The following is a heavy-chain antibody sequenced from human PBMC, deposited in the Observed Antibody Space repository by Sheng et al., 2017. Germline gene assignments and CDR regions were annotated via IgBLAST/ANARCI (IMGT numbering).Heavy chain of an antibody. Sequence: QVQLVQSGAEVKKPGSSVKVSCKASGGTFSSYAISWVRQAPGQGLEWMGGIIPILGIANYAQKFQGRVTITADKSTSTAYMELSSLRSEDTAVYYCARDVVGAAVAGTYFDYWGQGTLVTVSS. CDR2: IIPILGIA. D-gene: IGHD6-19*01. V-gene: IGHV1-69*04. CDR3: ARDVVGAAVAGTYFDY. CDR1: GGTFSSYA. J-gene: IGHJ4*02.